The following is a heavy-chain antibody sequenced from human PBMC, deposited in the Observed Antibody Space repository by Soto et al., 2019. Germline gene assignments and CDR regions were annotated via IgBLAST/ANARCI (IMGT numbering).Heavy chain of an antibody. D-gene: IGHD3-16*01. CDR3: AKSLGYYDGSGDLFGMDV. J-gene: IGHJ6*02. CDR2: IIPIFGTA. Sequence: SVKLSCKASAGTFSSYSISWVRQAPGQGLEWMGGIIPIFGTANYAQKFQGRVTITADEPTSTAYMELSSLRSEDTAVYYCAKSLGYYDGSGDLFGMDVWGQGTTVTVSS. CDR1: AGTFSSYS. V-gene: IGHV1-69*13.